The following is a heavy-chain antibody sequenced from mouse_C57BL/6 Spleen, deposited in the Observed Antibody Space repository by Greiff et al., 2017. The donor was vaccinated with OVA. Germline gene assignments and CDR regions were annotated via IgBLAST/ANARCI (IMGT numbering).Heavy chain of an antibody. D-gene: IGHD2-2*01. CDR3: ARQGYYGYDYFDY. Sequence: DVMLVESGGGLVKPGGSLKLSCAASGFTFSSYTMSWVRQTPEKRLEWVATISGGGGNTYYPDSVKGRFTISRDNAKNTLYLQMSSLRSEDTALYYCARQGYYGYDYFDYWGQGTTLTVSS. CDR1: GFTFSSYT. V-gene: IGHV5-9*01. CDR2: ISGGGGNT. J-gene: IGHJ2*01.